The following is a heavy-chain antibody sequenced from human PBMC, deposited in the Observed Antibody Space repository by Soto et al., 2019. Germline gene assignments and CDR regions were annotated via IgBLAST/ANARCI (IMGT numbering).Heavy chain of an antibody. Sequence: SETLSLTCTVSGDSISGGASFWSWIRQPPGKGLEWIANVYYSGSSYYNPSLKSRLTISVDTTKNQFSLQLKSMTAADTAVCYCAKLSCTSSTCYFPGWFDPWGQGTLVTVSS. D-gene: IGHD2-2*01. CDR1: GDSISGGASF. V-gene: IGHV4-31*03. J-gene: IGHJ5*02. CDR3: AKLSCTSSTCYFPGWFDP. CDR2: VYYSGSS.